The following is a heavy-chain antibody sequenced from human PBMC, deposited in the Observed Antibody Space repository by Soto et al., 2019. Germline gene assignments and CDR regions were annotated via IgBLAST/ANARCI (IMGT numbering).Heavy chain of an antibody. V-gene: IGHV3-21*01. CDR2: RCSSSSYI. D-gene: IGHD3-10*01. CDR3: VRDPPRYYGSGSYYNAAVVSYFDL. CDR1: GCTFSSYS. J-gene: IGHJ2*01. Sequence: GGTLRLSCAVSGCTFSSYSMNWVRQAPGTGLEWVSSRCSSSSYIYYVDSVKGRFTISRDNAKNSLYLQMNSLRAEDTAVYYCVRDPPRYYGSGSYYNAAVVSYFDLWGRGTLVTGSS.